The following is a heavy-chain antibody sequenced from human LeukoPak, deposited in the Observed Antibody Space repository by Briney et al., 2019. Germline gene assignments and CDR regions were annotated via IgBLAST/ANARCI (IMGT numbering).Heavy chain of an antibody. J-gene: IGHJ4*02. Sequence: GGSLRLSCAASGFTFSNYEMNWVRQAPGKGLEWVSYITSSGYSIYHADSVKGRLTISRDNAKNSLYLQMTSLRAEDTAVYYCARVATGSDYWGQGTLVTVSS. CDR2: ITSSGYSI. CDR1: GFTFSNYE. V-gene: IGHV3-48*03. D-gene: IGHD6-13*01. CDR3: ARVATGSDY.